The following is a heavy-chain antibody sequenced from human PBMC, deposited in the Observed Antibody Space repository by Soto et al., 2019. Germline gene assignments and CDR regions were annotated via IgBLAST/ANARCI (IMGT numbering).Heavy chain of an antibody. D-gene: IGHD3-3*01. CDR3: ARDDFWSGYYRYFDY. Sequence: PGGSLRLSCAASGFSFSDYYMSWIRQAPGKGLEWISYISTSSSSIYYADSVKGRFTISRDNAKNSLYLQMNSLRVDDTAVYYCARDDFWSGYYRYFDYWGQGALVTVSS. V-gene: IGHV3-11*01. CDR1: GFSFSDYY. CDR2: ISTSSSSI. J-gene: IGHJ4*02.